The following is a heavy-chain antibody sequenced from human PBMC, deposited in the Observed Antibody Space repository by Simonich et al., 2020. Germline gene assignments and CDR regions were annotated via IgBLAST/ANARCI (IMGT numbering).Heavy chain of an antibody. D-gene: IGHD1-26*01. CDR1: GYTFSSYW. Sequence: EVQLVESGGGLVKPGGSLRLSFAASGYTFSSYWMSWVSQAPGKGLEWGANIKQDGSEKYYVDSVKGRFTISRDNAKNSLYLQMNSLRAEDTAVYYCARDGGSGSYYWGQGTLVTVSS. CDR3: ARDGGSGSYY. CDR2: IKQDGSEK. J-gene: IGHJ4*02. V-gene: IGHV3-7*01.